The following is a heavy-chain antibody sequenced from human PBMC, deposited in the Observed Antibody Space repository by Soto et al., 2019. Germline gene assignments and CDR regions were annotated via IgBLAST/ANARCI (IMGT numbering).Heavy chain of an antibody. J-gene: IGHJ3*02. CDR1: GGSFSGYY. D-gene: IGHD1-26*01. Sequence: SEALSLTCAVYGGSFSGYYWSWIRQPPGKGLEWIGEINHSGSTNYNPSLKSRVTISVDTSKNQFSLKLSSVTAADTAVYYCARYGEGATYHDAFDIWGQGTMVTVSS. CDR3: ARYGEGATYHDAFDI. CDR2: INHSGST. V-gene: IGHV4-34*01.